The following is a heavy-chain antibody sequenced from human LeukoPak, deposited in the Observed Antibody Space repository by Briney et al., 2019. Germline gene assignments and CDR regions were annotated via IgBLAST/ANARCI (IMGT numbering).Heavy chain of an antibody. J-gene: IGHJ3*01. Sequence: EGSLRISCAASGFTFSSYGMHWVRQAPGKGLEWVGVIYYDGGNKYYADSVKGRFTISRDNSKNTLYLQMNSLRAEDTAVYDCSRTHDNGDSRDAFDVWGQGTMVTVSS. CDR3: SRTHDNGDSRDAFDV. D-gene: IGHD2-21*01. V-gene: IGHV3-30*03. CDR1: GFTFSSYG. CDR2: IYYDGGNK.